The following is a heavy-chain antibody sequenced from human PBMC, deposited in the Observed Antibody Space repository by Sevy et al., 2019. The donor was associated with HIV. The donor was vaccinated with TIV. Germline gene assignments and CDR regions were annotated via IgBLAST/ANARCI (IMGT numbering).Heavy chain of an antibody. Sequence: SQILSLTCAISGDSVSSNSSTWNWIRQSPSRGLEWLGRTYYRSKWYNDYAVSVKSRITINPDTSKNQFSLQLNSVTPEDTAVYYCARAGYYGSGTRLYYFDYWGQGTLVTVSS. CDR2: TYYRSKWYN. J-gene: IGHJ4*02. D-gene: IGHD3-10*01. CDR3: ARAGYYGSGTRLYYFDY. CDR1: GDSVSSNSST. V-gene: IGHV6-1*01.